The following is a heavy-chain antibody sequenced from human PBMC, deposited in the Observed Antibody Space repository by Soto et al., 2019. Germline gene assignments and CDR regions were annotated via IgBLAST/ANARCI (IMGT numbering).Heavy chain of an antibody. CDR1: GGSISSSSYY. Sequence: LETLSLTCTVSGGSISSSSYYWGWIRQPPGKGLEWIGSIYYSGSTYYNPSLKSRVTISVDTSKNQFSLKLSSVTAADTAVYYCARREYYDSSGRDYWGQGTLVTVSS. V-gene: IGHV4-39*01. CDR2: IYYSGST. D-gene: IGHD3-22*01. CDR3: ARREYYDSSGRDY. J-gene: IGHJ4*02.